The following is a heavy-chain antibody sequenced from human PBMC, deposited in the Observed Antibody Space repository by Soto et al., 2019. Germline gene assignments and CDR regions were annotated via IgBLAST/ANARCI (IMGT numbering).Heavy chain of an antibody. V-gene: IGHV3-9*01. CDR1: GFTFDVYA. D-gene: IGHD3-10*02. Sequence: PGGSLRLSCAASGFTFDVYAMHWVRQAPGKGLEWVSGISWNSGSIGYADSVKGRFTISRDNAKNSLYLQMNSLRAEDTALYYCAKDLYYDVYYGMDVWGQGATVTVSS. CDR2: ISWNSGSI. CDR3: AKDLYYDVYYGMDV. J-gene: IGHJ6*02.